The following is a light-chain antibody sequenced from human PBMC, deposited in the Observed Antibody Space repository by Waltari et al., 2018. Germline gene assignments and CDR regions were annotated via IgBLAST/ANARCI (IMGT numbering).Light chain of an antibody. CDR3: QQYYSTPQLT. V-gene: IGKV4-1*01. Sequence: DIMMTQSPDSLAVSLGERATINCKSSQSVLYSSNNKNYLAWYQQKPGQPPKLLIYWASTRESGVPDRFSGSGSGTDFTLTISSLQAEDVAVYYCQQYYSTPQLTFGGGTKVEIK. J-gene: IGKJ4*01. CDR2: WAS. CDR1: QSVLYSSNNKNY.